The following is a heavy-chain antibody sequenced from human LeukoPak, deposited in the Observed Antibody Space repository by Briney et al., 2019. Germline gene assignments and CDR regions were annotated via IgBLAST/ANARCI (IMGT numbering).Heavy chain of an antibody. Sequence: SETLSLTCAVSGYSISSGYYWGWIRQPPGKGLEWIGSIYHSGSTYYNPSLKSRVPISVDTSKNQFSLKLSSVTAADTAVYYCAGSLSPGYSSSWDPLGYWGQGTLVTVSS. V-gene: IGHV4-38-2*01. CDR1: GYSISSGYY. CDR2: IYHSGST. CDR3: AGSLSPGYSSSWDPLGY. J-gene: IGHJ4*02. D-gene: IGHD6-13*01.